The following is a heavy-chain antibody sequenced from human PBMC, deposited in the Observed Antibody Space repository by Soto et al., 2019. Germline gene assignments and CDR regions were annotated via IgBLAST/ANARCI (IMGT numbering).Heavy chain of an antibody. V-gene: IGHV1-8*01. Sequence: QVQLVQSGAEVKKPGASVKVSCRASGYTFTSYDINWVRQATGQELEWMGWMNPNSGNTGYAQKFQGRVTMTRITCISTAYMELSSLTSDDTAVFYCARSTNDYGDRHWGQGTLVTVSS. CDR3: ARSTNDYGDRH. D-gene: IGHD4-17*01. CDR1: GYTFTSYD. J-gene: IGHJ4*02. CDR2: MNPNSGNT.